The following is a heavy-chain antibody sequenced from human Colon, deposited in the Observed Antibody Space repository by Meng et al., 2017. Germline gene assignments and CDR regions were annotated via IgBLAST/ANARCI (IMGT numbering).Heavy chain of an antibody. CDR1: GGSISTSGYY. D-gene: IGHD6-19*01. Sequence: QPQLQESGPGRGKHSEALSLTWSVSGGSISTSGYYWGWIRQPPGKGLEWIGSIGHSGITYYTPSLKSRVTVSIDTSKSQFSLKLTSVTAADTAVYYCVRSSGWVRTGFDPWGQGTLVTVSS. CDR2: IGHSGIT. J-gene: IGHJ5*02. CDR3: VRSSGWVRTGFDP. V-gene: IGHV4-39*01.